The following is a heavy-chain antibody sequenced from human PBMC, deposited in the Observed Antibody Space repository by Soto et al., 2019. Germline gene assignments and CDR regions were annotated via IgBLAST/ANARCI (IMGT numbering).Heavy chain of an antibody. CDR1: GYSISSSNW. V-gene: IGHV4-28*01. Sequence: SETLSLTCAVSGYSISSSNWWGWIRQHPGKGLEWIGYIYYNGNAYYNPSLKSRVSMSVDTSKNQFSLKLVSVTAADTAVYYCARHFVAVVIKGWGYWGQGTLVTVSS. J-gene: IGHJ4*02. CDR3: ARHFVAVVIKGWGY. CDR2: IYYNGNA. D-gene: IGHD3-10*01.